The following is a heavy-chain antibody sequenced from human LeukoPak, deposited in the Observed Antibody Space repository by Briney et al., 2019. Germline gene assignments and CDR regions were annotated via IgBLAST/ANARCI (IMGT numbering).Heavy chain of an antibody. D-gene: IGHD3-10*01. J-gene: IGHJ4*02. CDR1: GYTFTSYG. V-gene: IGHV1-18*01. Sequence: ASVKVSCKASGYTFTSYGISWVRQAPGQGLEWMGWISAYNGNTNYAQKLQGRVTMTTDTSTSTAYMELRSLRSDDTAVYYCARDSWGITMVRGVIPPFDYWGQGTLVTVSS. CDR2: ISAYNGNT. CDR3: ARDSWGITMVRGVIPPFDY.